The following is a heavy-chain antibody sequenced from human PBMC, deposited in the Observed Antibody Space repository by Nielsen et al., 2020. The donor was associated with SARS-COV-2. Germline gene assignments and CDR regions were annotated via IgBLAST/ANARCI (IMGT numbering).Heavy chain of an antibody. CDR2: ISGSGSRT. D-gene: IGHD3-10*01. J-gene: IGHJ4*02. Sequence: GESLKISCAASGFSFSSYAMTWVRQAPGKGLEWVSAISGSGSRTYYADSVKGRFTISRDKSKNTLSLQMNSLRADDTAVYYCARERGPLDYWGQGTLVTVSS. CDR1: GFSFSSYA. CDR3: ARERGPLDY. V-gene: IGHV3-23*01.